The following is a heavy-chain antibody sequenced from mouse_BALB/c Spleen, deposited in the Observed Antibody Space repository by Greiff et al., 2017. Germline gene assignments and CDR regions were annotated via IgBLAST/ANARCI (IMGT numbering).Heavy chain of an antibody. CDR2: ISSGSSTI. CDR1: GFTFSSFG. V-gene: IGHV5-17*02. Sequence: PGGSRKLSCAASGFTFSSFGMHWVRQAPEKGLEWVAYISSGSSTIYYADTVKGRFTISRDNPKNTLFLQMTSLRSEDTAMYYCARIPYYRYDEVPYYFDYWGQGTTLTVSS. J-gene: IGHJ2*01. D-gene: IGHD2-14*01. CDR3: ARIPYYRYDEVPYYFDY.